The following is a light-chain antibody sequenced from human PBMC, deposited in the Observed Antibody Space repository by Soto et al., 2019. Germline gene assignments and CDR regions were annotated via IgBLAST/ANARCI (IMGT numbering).Light chain of an antibody. CDR3: QQYGGTPVT. Sequence: DIEMTQSPASLSLSPGDRATLSCRASQSVSSYLAWYQQKPGQAPKLLISAASDWASGIPYRFSGSGSGTDFTLTISSLVPEDFAAYYCQQYGGTPVTFGQGTKVDIK. J-gene: IGKJ1*01. CDR2: AAS. CDR1: QSVSSY. V-gene: IGKV3-20*01.